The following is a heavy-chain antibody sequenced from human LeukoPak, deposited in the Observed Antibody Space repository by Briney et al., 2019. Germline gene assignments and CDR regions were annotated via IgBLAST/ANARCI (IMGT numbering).Heavy chain of an antibody. CDR2: IYYIGST. CDR3: AREGYDFWSGLFDY. Sequence: SETLSLTCTVSGGSISSYYWSWLRQPPGKGLDWIGYIYYIGSTNYNPSLKSRVTISVDTSKNQFSLKLSSVTAADTAVYYCAREGYDFWSGLFDYWGQGTLVTVSS. D-gene: IGHD3-3*01. J-gene: IGHJ4*02. V-gene: IGHV4-59*01. CDR1: GGSISSYY.